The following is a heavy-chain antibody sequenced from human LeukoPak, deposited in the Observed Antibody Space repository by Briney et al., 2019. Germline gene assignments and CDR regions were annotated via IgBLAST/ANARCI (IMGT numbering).Heavy chain of an antibody. J-gene: IGHJ4*02. CDR2: IYYSGST. CDR3: ARVPAYYDYVWGSYRPVYFDY. Sequence: SETLSLTCTVSGGSISSIISYWGWIRQPSGKGLEWIGSIYYSGSTYYNPSLNSRVTISVDTSKDQFSLKLNSVTAADTAVYYCARVPAYYDYVWGSYRPVYFDYWGQGTLVTVSS. V-gene: IGHV4-39*07. D-gene: IGHD3-16*02. CDR1: GGSISSIISY.